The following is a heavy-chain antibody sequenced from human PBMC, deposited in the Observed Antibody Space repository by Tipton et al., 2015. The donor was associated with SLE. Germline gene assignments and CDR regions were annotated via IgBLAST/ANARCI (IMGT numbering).Heavy chain of an antibody. J-gene: IGHJ4*02. CDR2: IYDSGST. Sequence: TLSLTCTVSGGSISSSSYNWSWIRQPPGKGLEWIGYIYDSGSTNYNPSLKSRVTISVDTSKNQFSLKLSSVTAAGTALYYCAREGSSGWWYYFGYWCQGPLVTVS. CDR1: GGSISSSSYN. V-gene: IGHV4-61*01. CDR3: AREGSSGWWYYFGY. D-gene: IGHD6-19*01.